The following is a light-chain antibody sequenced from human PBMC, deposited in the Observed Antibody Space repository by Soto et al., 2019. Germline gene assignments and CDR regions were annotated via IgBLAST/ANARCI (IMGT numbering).Light chain of an antibody. CDR3: QQYGIFPIT. J-gene: IGKJ5*01. V-gene: IGKV3D-20*01. CDR2: DAS. Sequence: EIVWTQSPATLSLSPGERATLYCMAIQSVSSSYLAWYQQKPGLAPRLLIYDASSRATGIPDRFSGSGSGTDFTLTISRLEPEDFAVYYCQQYGIFPITFGQGTRLEIK. CDR1: QSVSSSY.